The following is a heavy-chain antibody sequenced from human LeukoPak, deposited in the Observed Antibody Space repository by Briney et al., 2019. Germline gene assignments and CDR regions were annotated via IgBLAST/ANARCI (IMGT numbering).Heavy chain of an antibody. D-gene: IGHD1-14*01. V-gene: IGHV3-21*01. CDR3: AKEVPPQTGTADFDY. CDR2: ISSSSSYI. Sequence: TPGGSLRLSCAASGFTFSIYSMNWVRQAPGKGLEWVSSISSSSSYIYYADSVKGRFTISRDNAKNSLYLQMNSLRAEDTAVYYCAKEVPPQTGTADFDYWGQGTLVTVSS. J-gene: IGHJ4*02. CDR1: GFTFSIYS.